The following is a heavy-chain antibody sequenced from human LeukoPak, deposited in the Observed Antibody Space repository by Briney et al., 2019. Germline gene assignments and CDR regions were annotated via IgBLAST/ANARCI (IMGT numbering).Heavy chain of an antibody. CDR3: ARHYYSDPFDY. Sequence: SETLSLTCTVSGASISSYYWSWIRQPPGKGLEWIGYIDYSGSTNYNPSLKSRVIISVDTSKTQFSLKLSSVTAADTAVYYCARHYYSDPFDYWGQGTLVTVSS. D-gene: IGHD4-17*01. J-gene: IGHJ4*02. CDR2: IDYSGST. V-gene: IGHV4-59*01. CDR1: GASISSYY.